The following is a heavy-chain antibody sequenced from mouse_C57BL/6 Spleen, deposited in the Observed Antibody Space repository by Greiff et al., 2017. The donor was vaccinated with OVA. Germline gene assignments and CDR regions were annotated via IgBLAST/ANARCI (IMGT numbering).Heavy chain of an antibody. D-gene: IGHD3-2*02. CDR3: ARDSSGYYFGY. CDR1: GYAFSSSW. J-gene: IGHJ2*01. V-gene: IGHV1-82*01. CDR2: IYPGDGDT. Sequence: QVQLQQSGPELVKPGASVKISCKASGYAFSSSWMNWVKQRPGKGLEWIGRIYPGDGDTNYNGKFKGKATLTADKSSSTAYMQLSSLTSEDSAVYYCARDSSGYYFGYWGQGTTLTVSS.